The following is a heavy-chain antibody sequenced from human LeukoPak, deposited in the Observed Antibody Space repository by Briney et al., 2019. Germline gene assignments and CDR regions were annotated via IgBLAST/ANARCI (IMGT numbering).Heavy chain of an antibody. J-gene: IGHJ3*02. D-gene: IGHD3-22*01. V-gene: IGHV3-23*01. CDR3: AKEISGYFYGFDAFDI. Sequence: PGGSLRLSCAASGFTLGSYAMSWVRQAPGKGLEWVSAISGSGGSTYYADSVKGRFTISRDNSKNTLYLQMNSLRAEDTAVYYCAKEISGYFYGFDAFDIWGQGTMVTVSS. CDR1: GFTLGSYA. CDR2: ISGSGGST.